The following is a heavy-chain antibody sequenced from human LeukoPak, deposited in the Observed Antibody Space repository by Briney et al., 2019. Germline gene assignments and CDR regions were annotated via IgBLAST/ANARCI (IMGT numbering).Heavy chain of an antibody. CDR3: ARSGSYCSSTSCYIPPSI. Sequence: PGGSLRLSCAASGFTFSSYGMHWVRQAPGKGLEWVAFIRYDGSNKYYADSVKGRFTISRDNSKNTVYLQMNSLRAEDTAVYYCARSGSYCSSTSCYIPPSIWGQGTLVTVSS. V-gene: IGHV3-30*02. CDR2: IRYDGSNK. J-gene: IGHJ4*02. CDR1: GFTFSSYG. D-gene: IGHD2-2*02.